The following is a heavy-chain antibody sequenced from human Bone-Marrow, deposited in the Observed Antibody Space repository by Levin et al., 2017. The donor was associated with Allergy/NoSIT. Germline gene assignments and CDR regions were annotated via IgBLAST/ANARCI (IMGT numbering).Heavy chain of an antibody. V-gene: IGHV1-69*01. CDR2: IIPILLRP. CDR3: VRDPYFYDRSLNLFDY. CDR1: GGTFSSYA. D-gene: IGHD3-22*01. J-gene: IGHJ4*02. Sequence: KPGESLKISCKASGGTFSSYAITWVRQAPGQGLEWMGGIIPILLRPSYAQKFQGRVSITADETTGTAYMELNSLRSEDTAVYYCVRDPYFYDRSLNLFDYWGQGTLVTVSS.